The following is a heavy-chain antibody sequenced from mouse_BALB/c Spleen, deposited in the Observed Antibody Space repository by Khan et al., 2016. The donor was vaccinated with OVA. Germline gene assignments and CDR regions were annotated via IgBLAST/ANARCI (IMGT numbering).Heavy chain of an antibody. J-gene: IGHJ3*01. CDR1: GFTFSTSG. CDR2: INTAGAYT. CDR3: AKLAYYYNGEGFGY. D-gene: IGHD1-1*01. Sequence: EVELVESGGDFVRPGGSLKLSCAASGFTFSTSGMSWVRQTPDKRLEWVATINTAGAYTYYPATVKGRFTISRDNAKNTLYLQLSSLKSEDTAIYYCAKLAYYYNGEGFGYWGRGTLVTVSA. V-gene: IGHV5-6*01.